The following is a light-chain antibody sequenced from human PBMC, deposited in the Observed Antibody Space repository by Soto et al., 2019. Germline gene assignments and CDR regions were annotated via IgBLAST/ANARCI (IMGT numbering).Light chain of an antibody. CDR2: DAS. CDR3: QQYDTYPWT. Sequence: DIQMTQSPPTLSASVGDRVIITCRASQRMSAWLAWYQQKPGKAPKLLIYDASSLENGVPSRFRGSGSGTEFTLTISSLQPDDFATYYCQQYDTYPWTFGQGTKVDIK. CDR1: QRMSAW. J-gene: IGKJ1*01. V-gene: IGKV1-5*01.